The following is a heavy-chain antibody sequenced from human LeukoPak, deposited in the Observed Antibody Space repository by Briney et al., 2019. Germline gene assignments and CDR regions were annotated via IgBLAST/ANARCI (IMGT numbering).Heavy chain of an antibody. V-gene: IGHV3-66*01. D-gene: IGHD3-10*01. J-gene: IGHJ6*02. CDR2: IYSGGST. Sequence: GGSLRLSCAASGFTVSSNYMSWVRQAPGKGLEWVSVIYSGGSTYYADSVKGRFTISRDNSKNTLYLQMNSLRAEDTAVYYCARSLGTMVRGMDVWGQGTTVTVSS. CDR1: GFTVSSNY. CDR3: ARSLGTMVRGMDV.